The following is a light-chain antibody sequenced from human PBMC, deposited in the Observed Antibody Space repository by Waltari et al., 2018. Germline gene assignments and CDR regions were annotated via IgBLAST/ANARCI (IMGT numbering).Light chain of an antibody. J-gene: IGKJ1*01. CDR2: KAS. Sequence: DIQMTQSPSTLSASVGDRVTVTCRASQTISSWLAWYQQKPGKAPKLLIYKASSLESGVPSKFSGSGSGTEFTLNISSLQPDDFAIYYCQQYNSYPRTFGQGTKVEI. CDR1: QTISSW. CDR3: QQYNSYPRT. V-gene: IGKV1-5*03.